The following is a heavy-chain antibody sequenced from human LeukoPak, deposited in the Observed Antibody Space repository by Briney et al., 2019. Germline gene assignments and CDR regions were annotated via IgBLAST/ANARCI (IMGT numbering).Heavy chain of an antibody. J-gene: IGHJ4*02. Sequence: SETLSLTCTVSGYSISSGYYWGWIRQPPGKGLEWIGSIYHSGSTYYNPSLKSRVTISVDTSKNQFSLKLSSVTAADTAVYYCARVVGYCSGGSCYPEYYFDYWGQGTLVTVSS. CDR2: IYHSGST. V-gene: IGHV4-38-2*02. CDR3: ARVVGYCSGGSCYPEYYFDY. CDR1: GYSISSGYY. D-gene: IGHD2-15*01.